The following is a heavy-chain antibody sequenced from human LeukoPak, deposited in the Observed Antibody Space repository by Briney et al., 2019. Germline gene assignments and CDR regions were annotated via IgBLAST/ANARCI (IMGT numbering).Heavy chain of an antibody. V-gene: IGHV3-7*03. CDR1: GFTFSSYW. D-gene: IGHD2-21*02. CDR2: IKQDGSEK. Sequence: GGSLRLSCAASGFTFSSYWMSWVRQAPGKGLEWVANIKQDGSEKYYVDSVKGRFTISRDNAKNSLYLQMNSLRAEDTAVYYCGRNSRGDPIDYWGQGTLVTVSS. J-gene: IGHJ4*02. CDR3: GRNSRGDPIDY.